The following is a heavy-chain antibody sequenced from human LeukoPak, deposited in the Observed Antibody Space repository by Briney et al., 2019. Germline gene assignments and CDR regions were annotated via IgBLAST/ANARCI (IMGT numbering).Heavy chain of an antibody. CDR1: GFTFSSYG. CDR2: ISWNSGSI. V-gene: IGHV3-9*01. J-gene: IGHJ4*02. Sequence: PGGSLRLSCAASGFTFSSYGMHWVRQAPGKGLEWVSGISWNSGSIGYADSVKGRFTISRDNAKNSLYLQMNSLRAEDTALYYCAKDIGYSYGYGFDYWGQGTLVTVSS. D-gene: IGHD5-18*01. CDR3: AKDIGYSYGYGFDY.